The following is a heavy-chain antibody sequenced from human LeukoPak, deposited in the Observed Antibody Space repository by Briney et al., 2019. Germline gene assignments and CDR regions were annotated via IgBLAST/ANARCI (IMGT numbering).Heavy chain of an antibody. CDR3: ARDHNCAFDN. Sequence: GGSLRLSCTASGFPFIEYSMNWVRQAPGQGLEWISYIGIDSGNTKYADSVRGRFTISADKAKNSLYLQMNSLRVEDTAVYYCARDHNCAFDNWGQGTLVSVAS. J-gene: IGHJ4*02. D-gene: IGHD1-1*01. CDR1: GFPFIEYS. CDR2: IGIDSGNT. V-gene: IGHV3-48*01.